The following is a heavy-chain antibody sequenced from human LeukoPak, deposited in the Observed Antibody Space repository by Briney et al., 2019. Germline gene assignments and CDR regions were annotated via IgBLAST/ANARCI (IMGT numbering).Heavy chain of an antibody. CDR1: RFTFSTYR. Sequence: GGSLRLSCVASRFTFSTYRIHWVRQAPGKGLAWVSRISADGSSTTYADSVKGRFTISRDNAKNTLYLQMNSLRAEDTALYYCARDGDDYNYFDWWGQGALVTVSS. J-gene: IGHJ4*02. CDR2: ISADGSST. CDR3: ARDGDDYNYFDW. V-gene: IGHV3-74*01. D-gene: IGHD5-24*01.